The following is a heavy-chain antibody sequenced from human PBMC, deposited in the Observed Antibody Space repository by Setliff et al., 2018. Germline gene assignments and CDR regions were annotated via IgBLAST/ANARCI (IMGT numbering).Heavy chain of an antibody. CDR1: GYSFTSDW. J-gene: IGHJ4*02. CDR2: IYPGDSDT. D-gene: IGHD1-1*01. CDR3: ARHFRNWYFDY. V-gene: IGHV5-51*01. Sequence: PGESLKISCKGSGYSFTSDWIGWVRQMPGKGLEWMGIIYPGDSDTRYSPSFQGQVTISADKSIGTAYLQWSSLKASDTAIYYCARHFRNWYFDYWGQGTLVTVSS.